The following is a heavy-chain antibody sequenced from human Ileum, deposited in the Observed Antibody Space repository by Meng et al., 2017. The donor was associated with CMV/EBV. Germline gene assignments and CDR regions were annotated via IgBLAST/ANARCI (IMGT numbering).Heavy chain of an antibody. D-gene: IGHD2-2*01. Sequence: CKAYGYTFTDYYRHWVGQAQGQGVEWRGWINPNSGGTNYEQKVQGRVTMTRDTSISTAYMELSRLRSDDTAVYYCARLGDCYGTSCYWGQGTLVTVSS. CDR2: INPNSGGT. CDR1: GYTFTDYY. CDR3: ARLGDCYGTSCY. V-gene: IGHV1-2*02. J-gene: IGHJ4*02.